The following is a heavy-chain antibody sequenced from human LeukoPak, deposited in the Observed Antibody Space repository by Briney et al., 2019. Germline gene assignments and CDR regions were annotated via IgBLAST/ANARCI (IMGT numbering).Heavy chain of an antibody. CDR1: GFTFSSYS. D-gene: IGHD3-22*01. CDR2: ISSSSGYI. CDR3: AREDYYDSSGSNDY. Sequence: GGSLRLSCAASGFTFSSYSMNWVRQAPGKGLEWVSSISSSSGYIYYADSVKGRFTISRDNAKNSLYLQMNSLRAEDTAVYYCAREDYYDSSGSNDYWGQGTLVTVSS. V-gene: IGHV3-21*01. J-gene: IGHJ4*02.